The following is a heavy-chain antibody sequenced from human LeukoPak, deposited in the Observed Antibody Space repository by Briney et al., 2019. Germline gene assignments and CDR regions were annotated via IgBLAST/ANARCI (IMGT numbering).Heavy chain of an antibody. CDR2: IKRKTDGGTT. D-gene: IGHD2-21*02. V-gene: IGHV3-15*01. Sequence: SGGSLRLSCAASGFTFSTDAMTWVRQTPGKGLEWVGRIKRKTDGGTTDYAAPVKGRFNISRDDSKNMVYLQMNSLKTEDTAVYYCTTAVIVTGFDCWGQGTLVTVSS. CDR3: TTAVIVTGFDC. J-gene: IGHJ4*02. CDR1: GFTFSTDA.